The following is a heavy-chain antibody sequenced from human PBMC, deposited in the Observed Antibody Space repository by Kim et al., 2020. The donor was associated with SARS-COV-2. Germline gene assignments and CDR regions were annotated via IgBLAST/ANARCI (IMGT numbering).Heavy chain of an antibody. D-gene: IGHD6-6*01. J-gene: IGHJ4*02. V-gene: IGHV3-15*01. CDR1: GITISNAY. Sequence: GGSLRLSCKASGITISNAYMSWARQAPGKGLEWVGRIKSQPDGGTTDFAASVKGRFTISRDDSKNTLYLQINSLIPEDTAVYYCTTDRGITARPIFDSWGQGTLVTVSS. CDR2: IKSQPDGGTT. CDR3: TTDRGITARPIFDS.